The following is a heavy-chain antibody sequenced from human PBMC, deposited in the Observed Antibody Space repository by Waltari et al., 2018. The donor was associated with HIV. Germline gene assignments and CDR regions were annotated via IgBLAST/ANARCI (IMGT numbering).Heavy chain of an antibody. J-gene: IGHJ2*01. CDR3: AKVRATVTAVFYFDI. CDR1: GFSFSSHA. D-gene: IGHD4-17*01. V-gene: IGHV3-23*01. CDR2: IRGGATGT. Sequence: EVQLLESGGGLVQPGGSLRLSCAASGFSFSSHAMGWVRQVPGEGRKGVSGIRGGATGTYYADPVKGRFTITRENSKSTLYLQMNSLRADDTAVYYCAKVRATVTAVFYFDIWGRGALVTVSS.